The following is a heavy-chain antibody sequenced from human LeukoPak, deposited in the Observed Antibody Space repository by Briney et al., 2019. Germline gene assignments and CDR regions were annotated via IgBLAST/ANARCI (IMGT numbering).Heavy chain of an antibody. CDR1: GFTFSSYG. Sequence: GGSLRLSCAASGFTFSSYGMNWVRQAPGKGLEWVSFISSSSTYINYADSVKGRFTISRDNAKNSLYLQMNSLRAGDTAVYYCARLCIVGTKSAFDIWGQGTMVTVSS. J-gene: IGHJ3*02. D-gene: IGHD1-26*01. V-gene: IGHV3-21*01. CDR3: ARLCIVGTKSAFDI. CDR2: ISSSSTYI.